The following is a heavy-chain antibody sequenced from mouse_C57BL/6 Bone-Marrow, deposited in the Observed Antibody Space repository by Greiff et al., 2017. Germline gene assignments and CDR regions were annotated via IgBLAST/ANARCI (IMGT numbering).Heavy chain of an antibody. V-gene: IGHV1-69*01. CDR1: GYTFTSYW. Sequence: QVQLQQPGAELVLPGASVKLSCKASGYTFTSYWMHWVKQRPGQGLEWIGEIAPSDSYTNYNQKFKGKSTLTVDKSSSTAYMQLSSLTSEDSAVFYGAREGNGSSYDWYFDVWGTGTTVTVSS. CDR3: AREGNGSSYDWYFDV. D-gene: IGHD1-1*01. CDR2: IAPSDSYT. J-gene: IGHJ1*03.